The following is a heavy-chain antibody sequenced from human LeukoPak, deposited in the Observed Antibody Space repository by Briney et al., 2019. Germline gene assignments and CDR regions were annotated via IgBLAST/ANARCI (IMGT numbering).Heavy chain of an antibody. D-gene: IGHD1-26*01. V-gene: IGHV3-33*01. CDR1: GFTFSSYG. J-gene: IGHJ4*02. Sequence: GGSLRLSCAASGFTFSSYGMPWVRQAPGKGLEWVAVIWYDGSNEYYADSVKGRFTISRDNSKNTLYLQMNSLRAEDTAVYYCARDEGAADYWGQGTLVTVSS. CDR3: ARDEGAADY. CDR2: IWYDGSNE.